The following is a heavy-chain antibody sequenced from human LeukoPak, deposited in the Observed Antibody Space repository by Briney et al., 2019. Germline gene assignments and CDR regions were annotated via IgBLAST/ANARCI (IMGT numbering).Heavy chain of an antibody. CDR1: GFSLSTYW. V-gene: IGHV3-7*01. Sequence: GGSLRLSCAASGFSLSTYWVTWVRQTPGTGLEWVANINPGGTETYYVEPVKGRLTISRDNAKNLVYLQMNSLRAEDSAVYHCGRFGYVAGVDLWGQGTLVNVSS. CDR2: INPGGTET. J-gene: IGHJ4*02. CDR3: GRFGYVAGVDL. D-gene: IGHD6-19*01.